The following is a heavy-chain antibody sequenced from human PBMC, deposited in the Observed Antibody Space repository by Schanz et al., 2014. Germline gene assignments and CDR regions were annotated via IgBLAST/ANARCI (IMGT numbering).Heavy chain of an antibody. CDR1: GFTFGSYG. CDR3: ARDGNYYGSRNYYKTPYYFDY. J-gene: IGHJ4*02. D-gene: IGHD3-10*01. Sequence: EEQLLQSGGGLVQPGGSLRLSCAASGFTFGSYGMSWVRQGPGKGLEWVSTIYASGATYYADSVKRRFTISRDISKNTLHLQVTSLRAEDTAIYYCARDGNYYGSRNYYKTPYYFDYWGQGTLVTVSS. CDR2: IYASGAT. V-gene: IGHV3-23*05.